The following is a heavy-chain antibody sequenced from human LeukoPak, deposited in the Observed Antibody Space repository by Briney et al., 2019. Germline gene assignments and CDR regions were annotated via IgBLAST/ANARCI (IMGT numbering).Heavy chain of an antibody. D-gene: IGHD3-22*01. CDR2: INHSGST. Sequence: SETLSLTCAVYGGSFSGYYWSWIRQPPGKGLEWIGGINHSGSTNYNPSLKSRVTISVDTSKNQFSLKLSSVTAADTAVYYCATDSSGLNDAFDIWGQGTMVTVSS. CDR3: ATDSSGLNDAFDI. J-gene: IGHJ3*02. CDR1: GGSFSGYY. V-gene: IGHV4-34*01.